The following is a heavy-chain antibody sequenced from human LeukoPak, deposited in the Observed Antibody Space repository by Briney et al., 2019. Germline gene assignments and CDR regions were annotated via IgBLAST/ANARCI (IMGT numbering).Heavy chain of an antibody. CDR2: ISSSGSTI. D-gene: IGHD6-13*01. Sequence: GGSLRLSCAASGFTFSSYEMNWVRQAPGKGLEWVSYISSSGSTIYYADSVKGRFTISRDNAKNSLYLQMKSLRAEDTAVYYCARSLHSSSWYSYYYYMDVWGKGTTVTISS. J-gene: IGHJ6*03. V-gene: IGHV3-48*03. CDR1: GFTFSSYE. CDR3: ARSLHSSSWYSYYYYMDV.